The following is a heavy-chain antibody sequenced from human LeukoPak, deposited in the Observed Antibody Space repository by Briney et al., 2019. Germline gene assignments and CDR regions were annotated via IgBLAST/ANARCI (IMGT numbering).Heavy chain of an antibody. V-gene: IGHV4-34*01. CDR1: GGSFSGHY. Sequence: SETLSLTCAVYGGSFSGHYWSWIRQPPGKGLEWIGEINHSGSTNYNPSLKSRVTISVDTSKNQFSLKLSSVTAADTAVYYCARVYPYYYGSAGFDYWGQGTLVTVSS. CDR2: INHSGST. D-gene: IGHD3-10*01. J-gene: IGHJ4*02. CDR3: ARVYPYYYGSAGFDY.